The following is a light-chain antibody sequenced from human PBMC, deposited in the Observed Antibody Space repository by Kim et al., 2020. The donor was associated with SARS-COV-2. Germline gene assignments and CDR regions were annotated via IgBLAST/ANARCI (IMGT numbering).Light chain of an antibody. CDR1: SSDVGGYNY. Sequence: QSALTQPPSASGSPGQSVTISCTGTSSDVGGYNYVSWYQQHPGKAPKLMIYEVTKRPSGVPDRFSGSKSGNTASLTVSGLQAEDEADYYCSSYAGSNHYGCGTGTKVTVL. V-gene: IGLV2-8*01. CDR2: EVT. J-gene: IGLJ1*01. CDR3: SSYAGSNHYG.